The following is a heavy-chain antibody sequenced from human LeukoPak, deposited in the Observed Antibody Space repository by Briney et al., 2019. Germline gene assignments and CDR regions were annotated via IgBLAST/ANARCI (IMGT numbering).Heavy chain of an antibody. Sequence: SETLSLTCTVSGGSISSGGYYWSWIRRHPGKGLEWIGYIYYSGSTYYNPSLKSRVTISVDTSKNQFSLKLSSVTAADTAVYYCARGPKAVAGTVYYYGMDVWGQGTTVTVSS. CDR2: IYYSGST. J-gene: IGHJ6*02. D-gene: IGHD6-19*01. CDR3: ARGPKAVAGTVYYYGMDV. V-gene: IGHV4-31*03. CDR1: GGSISSGGYY.